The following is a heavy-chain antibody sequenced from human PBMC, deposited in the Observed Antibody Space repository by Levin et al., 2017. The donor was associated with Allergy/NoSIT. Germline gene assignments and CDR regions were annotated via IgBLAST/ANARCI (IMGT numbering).Heavy chain of an antibody. J-gene: IGHJ5*02. Sequence: SQTLSLTCAVYGGSFSGYYWSWIRQPPGKGLEWIGEINHSGSTNYNPSLKSRVTISVDTSKNQLSLKLSSVTAADTAVYYCARSRQGGYCSGGSCSPPGWFDPWGQGTLVTVSS. D-gene: IGHD2-15*01. CDR3: ARSRQGGYCSGGSCSPPGWFDP. CDR1: GGSFSGYY. V-gene: IGHV4-34*01. CDR2: INHSGST.